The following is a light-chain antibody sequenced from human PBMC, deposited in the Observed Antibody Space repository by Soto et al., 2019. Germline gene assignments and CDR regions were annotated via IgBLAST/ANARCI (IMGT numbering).Light chain of an antibody. Sequence: QSALTQPRSVSGSPGQSVTISCTGTSSDVGAYDYVSWYQQHPGEAPKLIIYDVTKRPSGVPDRFSGSKSGNTASLTISGLQAEDEADYSCCSYAGSSVFGVFGTGTKLTVL. CDR3: CSYAGSSVFGV. CDR2: DVT. J-gene: IGLJ1*01. CDR1: SSDVGAYDY. V-gene: IGLV2-11*01.